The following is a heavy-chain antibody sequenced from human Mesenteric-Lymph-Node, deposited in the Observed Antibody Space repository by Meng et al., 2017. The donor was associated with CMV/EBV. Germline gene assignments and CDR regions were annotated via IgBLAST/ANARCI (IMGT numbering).Heavy chain of an antibody. Sequence: QITLKESGPTLVKPTQTLTLTCTFSGFSLSTSGVGVGWIRQPPVKSLEWLALIYWDDDQRYSPYLKSRLTITKDTSNNQVVLTMTNMDPVDTATYYCAHSSGIAAAGPFYFDYWGQGTLVTVSS. CDR1: GFSLSTSGVG. D-gene: IGHD6-13*01. J-gene: IGHJ4*02. CDR3: AHSSGIAAAGPFYFDY. CDR2: IYWDDDQ. V-gene: IGHV2-5*02.